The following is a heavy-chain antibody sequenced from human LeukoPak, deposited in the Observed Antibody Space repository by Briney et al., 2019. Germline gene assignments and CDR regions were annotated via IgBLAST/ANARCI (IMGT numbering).Heavy chain of an antibody. D-gene: IGHD3-3*01. J-gene: IGHJ4*02. Sequence: GASVKVSCKASGYTFTTYGISWVRQAPGQGLEWMGWISVYNGNTSYAQKLQGRVTMTTDTSTSTAYMELRSLRSDDTAVYYCARTKDFGVVTYYFDYWGQGTLVTVSS. CDR3: ARTKDFGVVTYYFDY. CDR1: GYTFTTYG. CDR2: ISVYNGNT. V-gene: IGHV1-18*01.